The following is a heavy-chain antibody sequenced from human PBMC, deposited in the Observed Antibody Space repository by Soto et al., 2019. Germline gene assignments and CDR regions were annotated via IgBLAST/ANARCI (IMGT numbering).Heavy chain of an antibody. CDR2: IFSNDEK. CDR3: ARIRWVKDGYTDYWYFDL. Sequence: QVTLKESGPVLVKPTETLTLTCTVSGFSLSNARMGVSWIRQPPGKALEWLAHIFSNDEKSYSTSLKSRLTISKDTSKSQVVLTMTNMDPVDTATYYCARIRWVKDGYTDYWYFDLRGRGTLVTVSS. D-gene: IGHD5-12*01. V-gene: IGHV2-26*01. J-gene: IGHJ2*01. CDR1: GFSLSNARMG.